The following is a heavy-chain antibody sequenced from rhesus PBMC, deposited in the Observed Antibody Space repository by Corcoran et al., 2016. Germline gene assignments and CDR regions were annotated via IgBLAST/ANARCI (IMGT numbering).Heavy chain of an antibody. CDR2: IWGGSCRT. Sequence: QVQLQESGPGLVKPSETLSLTCAVSGYSISSGYGWGWIRQPPGKGLEWIGQIWGGSCRTYRNPPLRGRGTGSKEPSKNQFSLKLSSGTAAETAVYYCARASLEGNYFDYWGQGVLVTVSS. CDR1: GYSISSGYG. CDR3: ARASLEGNYFDY. J-gene: IGHJ4*01. V-gene: IGHV4-127*01. D-gene: IGHD2-15*01.